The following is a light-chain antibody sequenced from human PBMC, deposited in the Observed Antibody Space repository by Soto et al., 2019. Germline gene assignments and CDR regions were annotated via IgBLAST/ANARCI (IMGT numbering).Light chain of an antibody. CDR2: GAS. V-gene: IGKV3-15*01. J-gene: IGKJ4*01. CDR3: QQYINWPLT. Sequence: EIVMTQSPATLSVSAGERATLSCRASQSVSSNLAWYQQKPGQAPRLLIYGASTRATGIPARFSGSGSGTDFTLTISSLQSEDFAVYYCQQYINWPLTFGGGTKVEIK. CDR1: QSVSSN.